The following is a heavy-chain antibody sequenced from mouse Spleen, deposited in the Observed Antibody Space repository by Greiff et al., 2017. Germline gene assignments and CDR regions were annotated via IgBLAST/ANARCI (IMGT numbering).Heavy chain of an antibody. V-gene: IGHV5-9-3*01. CDR2: ISSGGSYT. CDR3: ARADYGSSYDWYFDV. CDR1: GFTFSSYA. D-gene: IGHD1-1*01. J-gene: IGHJ1*01. Sequence: EVQLVESGGGLVKPGGSLKLSCAASGFTFSSYAMSWVRQTPEKRLEWVATISSGGSYTYYPDSVKGRFTISRDNAKNTLYLQMSSLRSEDTAMYYCARADYGSSYDWYFDVWGAGTTVTVSS.